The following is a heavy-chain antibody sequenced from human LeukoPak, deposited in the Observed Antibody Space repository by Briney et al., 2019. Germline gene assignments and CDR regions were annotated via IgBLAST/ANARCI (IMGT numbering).Heavy chain of an antibody. V-gene: IGHV1-2*02. Sequence: ASVKVSCKASGYTFTGYYMHWVRQAPGQGLEWMGWINPGSGGANCIQKFQGRVTMTRDTSISTAYMELSRLRSDDTAVYYCARVALRDGTYYDFWSGYYSHWGQGTLVTVSS. D-gene: IGHD3-3*01. J-gene: IGHJ4*02. CDR3: ARVALRDGTYYDFWSGYYSH. CDR2: INPGSGGA. CDR1: GYTFTGYY.